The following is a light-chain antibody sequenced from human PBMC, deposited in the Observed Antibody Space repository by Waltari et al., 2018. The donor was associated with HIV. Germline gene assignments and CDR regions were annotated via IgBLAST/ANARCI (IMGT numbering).Light chain of an antibody. CDR1: SGYTHYE. V-gene: IGLV9-49*01. CDR2: VGTGGIVG. Sequence: QPVLTQPPSASVSLGASVTLTCTLNSGYTHYEVDWSQQRPGTGPRFVMRVGTGGIVGSKGDGVPDRFSVLASGLNRYLTIKNIQEEDESDYYCGAGHGSGSKFVYVFATGTKVTV. J-gene: IGLJ1*01. CDR3: GAGHGSGSKFVYV.